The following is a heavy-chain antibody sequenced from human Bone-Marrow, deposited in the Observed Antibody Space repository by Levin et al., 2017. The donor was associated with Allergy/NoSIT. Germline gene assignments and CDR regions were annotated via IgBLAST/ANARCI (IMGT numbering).Heavy chain of an antibody. V-gene: IGHV3-30-3*01. CDR3: AREDGDYRYYYYYYYMDV. CDR2: ISYDGSNK. J-gene: IGHJ6*03. CDR1: GFTFSSYA. D-gene: IGHD4-17*01. Sequence: SCAASGFTFSSYAMHWVRQAPGKGLEWVAVISYDGSNKYYADSVKGRFTISRDNSKNTLYLQMNSLRAEDTAVYYCAREDGDYRYYYYYYYMDVWGKGTTVTVSS.